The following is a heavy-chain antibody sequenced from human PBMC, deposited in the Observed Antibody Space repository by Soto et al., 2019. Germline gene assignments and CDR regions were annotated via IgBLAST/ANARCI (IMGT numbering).Heavy chain of an antibody. V-gene: IGHV3-23*01. J-gene: IGHJ4*02. CDR3: ARKMSDSAPNFDY. Sequence: GGSLRLSCAASGFTFTNHAMSWVRQAPGKGLEWVSSSGIYSGVYYADSVKGRFTISRDNSKNMLHLQMNSLRAEDTAVYFCARKMSDSAPNFDYWGRGILVTVSS. CDR1: GFTFTNHA. CDR2: SGIYSGV.